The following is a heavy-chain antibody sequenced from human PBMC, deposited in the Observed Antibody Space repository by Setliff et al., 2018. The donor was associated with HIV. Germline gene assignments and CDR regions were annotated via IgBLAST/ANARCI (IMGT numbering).Heavy chain of an antibody. J-gene: IGHJ4*02. CDR3: VGSSWPRLYYFDY. Sequence: PSETLSLTCTVSGGSISSGSYYWSWIRQPAGKGLEWIGRIYTSGSTNYNPSLKSRVTISVDTSKNQFSLKLSSVTAADTAVYYCVGSSWPRLYYFDYWGQGTLVTVSS. D-gene: IGHD6-13*01. V-gene: IGHV4-61*02. CDR1: GGSISSGSYY. CDR2: IYTSGST.